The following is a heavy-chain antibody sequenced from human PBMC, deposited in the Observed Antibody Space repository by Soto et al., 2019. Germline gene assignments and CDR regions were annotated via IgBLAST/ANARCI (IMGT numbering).Heavy chain of an antibody. D-gene: IGHD5-12*01. J-gene: IGHJ4*02. V-gene: IGHV1-24*01. CDR2: FDPEDGET. CDR1: GSTLTEVS. CDR3: ATARISGYDSAFDY. Sequence: GASVTGSCQVSGSTLTEVSMHWVRQAPGKGLEWMGGFDPEDGETIYAQKFQGRVTMTEDTSTDTAYMELSSLRSEDTAVYYCATARISGYDSAFDYWGQGTLVTVSS.